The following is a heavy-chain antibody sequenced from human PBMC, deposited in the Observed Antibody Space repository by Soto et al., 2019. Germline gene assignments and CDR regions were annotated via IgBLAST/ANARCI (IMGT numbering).Heavy chain of an antibody. CDR1: GFTFSSYG. CDR3: ARDRSPYGDYGGDYFDY. CDR2: IWYDGSNK. J-gene: IGHJ4*02. D-gene: IGHD4-17*01. V-gene: IGHV3-33*01. Sequence: QVQLVESGGGVVQPGRSLRLSCAASGFTFSSYGMHWVRQAPGKGLEWVAVIWYDGSNKYYADSVKGRFTISRDNSKNTLDLQMNSLRAEDTAVYYCARDRSPYGDYGGDYFDYWGQGTLVTVSS.